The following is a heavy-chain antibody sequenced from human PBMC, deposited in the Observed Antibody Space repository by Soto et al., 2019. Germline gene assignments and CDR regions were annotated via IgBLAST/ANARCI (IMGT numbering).Heavy chain of an antibody. CDR2: ISSYNGDT. J-gene: IGHJ6*02. CDR1: GYTFTSYA. Sequence: ASVKVSCKASGYTFTSYAMHWVRQAPGQRLEWMGWISSYNGDTNYAQTFQGRVTMTTDTSTSTAYMELRSLRSDDTAVYYCAREGVAPYYYYGMDVWGQGTPVTISS. V-gene: IGHV1-18*01. D-gene: IGHD5-12*01. CDR3: AREGVAPYYYYGMDV.